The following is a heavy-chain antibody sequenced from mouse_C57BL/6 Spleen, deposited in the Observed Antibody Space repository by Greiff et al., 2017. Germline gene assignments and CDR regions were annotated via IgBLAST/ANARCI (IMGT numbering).Heavy chain of an antibody. D-gene: IGHD2-4*01. Sequence: EVQRVESGGGLVQPGGSLSLSCAASGFTFTDYYMSWVRQPPGKALEWLGFIRNKANGYTTEYSASVKGRFTISRDNSQSILYLQMNALRAEDSATYYCARYDDYVRYYYAMDYWGQGTSVTVSS. J-gene: IGHJ4*01. CDR2: IRNKANGYTT. V-gene: IGHV7-3*01. CDR1: GFTFTDYY. CDR3: ARYDDYVRYYYAMDY.